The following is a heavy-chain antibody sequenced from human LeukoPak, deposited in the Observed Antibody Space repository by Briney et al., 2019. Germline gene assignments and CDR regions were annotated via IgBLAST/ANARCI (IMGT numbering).Heavy chain of an antibody. CDR2: INHSGST. CDR1: GGSFSGYY. Sequence: NPSETLSLTCAVYGGSFSGYYWSWLRQPPGKRLQWLGEINHSGSTNYNPSLKSRVTISVDTSKNQFSLKLSSVTAADTAVYYCARAGYSSGWYNWFDPWGQGTLVTVSS. J-gene: IGHJ5*02. V-gene: IGHV4-34*01. CDR3: ARAGYSSGWYNWFDP. D-gene: IGHD6-19*01.